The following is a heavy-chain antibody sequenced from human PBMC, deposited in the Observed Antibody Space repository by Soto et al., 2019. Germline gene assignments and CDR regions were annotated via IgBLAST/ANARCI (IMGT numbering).Heavy chain of an antibody. CDR1: GFTFSDYT. J-gene: IGHJ4*02. CDR3: ARDYGDGYYYFDL. Sequence: QVQLVESGGGVVQPGRSLRLSCAASGFTFSDYTMHWVRQAPGKELEWVALMSSDGGNTHYTDSVKGRFTISRDNSKNTLYLQMDSLRPEATTVYYCARDYGDGYYYFDLWGQGTLVTVSS. V-gene: IGHV3-30-3*01. CDR2: MSSDGGNT. D-gene: IGHD5-12*01.